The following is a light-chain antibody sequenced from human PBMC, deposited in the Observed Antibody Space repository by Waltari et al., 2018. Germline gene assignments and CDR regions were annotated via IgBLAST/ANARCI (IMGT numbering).Light chain of an antibody. CDR1: SGINVGTYG. Sequence: QAVLTQPSSLSASPGASASPTCTFRSGINVGTYGIYWYQPKAGSPPQYLLRYKSDSDKQQGSGVPSRFSGSKDASANAGILLISGLQSEDEADYYCMIWHSSAVVFGGGTKLTVL. CDR2: YKSDSDK. CDR3: MIWHSSAVV. V-gene: IGLV5-45*02. J-gene: IGLJ2*01.